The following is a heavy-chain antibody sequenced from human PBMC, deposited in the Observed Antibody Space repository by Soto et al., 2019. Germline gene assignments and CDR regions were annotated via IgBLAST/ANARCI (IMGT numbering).Heavy chain of an antibody. V-gene: IGHV3-72*01. CDR2: SRDKPQGYST. CDR3: VXATYFSNSSGYTRCRYY. Sequence: PGGSLRLSCAGSGFTLSYYYIDWVRQDPGKGLAWVGRSRDKPQGYSTAYAASVKGRFTTSRVESKNTAYLQMNSQKTDDTAVYYCVXATYFSNSSGYTRCRYYWGQGTRVTVSS. J-gene: IGHJ4*02. D-gene: IGHD3-22*01. CDR1: GFTLSYYY.